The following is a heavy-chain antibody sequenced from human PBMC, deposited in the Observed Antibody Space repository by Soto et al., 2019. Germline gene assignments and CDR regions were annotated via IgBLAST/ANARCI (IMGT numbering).Heavy chain of an antibody. CDR3: AKTITMVRSPLFDY. D-gene: IGHD3-10*01. V-gene: IGHV3-30*18. J-gene: IGHJ4*02. CDR1: GFTFSSYG. CDR2: ISYDGSNK. Sequence: HPXGCLRLACAASGFTFSSYGMHWVRQAPGKGLEWVAVISYDGSNKYYADSVKGRFTISRDNSKNTLYLQMNSLRAEDTDVYYCAKTITMVRSPLFDYWGQGTLVTVYS.